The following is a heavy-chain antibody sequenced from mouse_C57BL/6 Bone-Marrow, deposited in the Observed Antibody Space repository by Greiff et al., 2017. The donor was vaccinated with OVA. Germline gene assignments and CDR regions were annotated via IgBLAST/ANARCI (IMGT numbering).Heavy chain of an antibody. CDR2: IDPENGDT. J-gene: IGHJ2*01. D-gene: IGHD2-1*01. Sequence: EVQLQQSGAELVRPGASVKLSCTASGFNFKDDYMHWVKQRPEQGLEWIGWIDPENGDTEYASKFQGKATITADTSSNTAYLQLSSLTSEDTAVYYCTSYGNFAYWGQGTTLTVSA. V-gene: IGHV14-4*01. CDR3: TSYGNFAY. CDR1: GFNFKDDY.